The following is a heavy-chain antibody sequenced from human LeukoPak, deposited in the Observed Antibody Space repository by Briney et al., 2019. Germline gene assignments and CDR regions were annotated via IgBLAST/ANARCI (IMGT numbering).Heavy chain of an antibody. CDR1: GFIFSTDS. V-gene: IGHV3-48*01. CDR2: ISSSSSTI. CDR3: ARDDHYNYYYMDV. J-gene: IGHJ6*03. Sequence: GGSLRLSCAASGFIFSTDSMNGVRQAPREGVEWGSYISSSSSTIYYADSVKGRFTISRDNAENSLYLQMNSLGAEDTAVYYCARDDHYNYYYMDVWGKETTVTVSS.